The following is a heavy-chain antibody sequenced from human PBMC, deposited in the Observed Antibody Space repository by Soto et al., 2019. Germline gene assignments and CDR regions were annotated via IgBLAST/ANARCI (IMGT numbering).Heavy chain of an antibody. D-gene: IGHD3-10*01. CDR2: IIPIFGTA. CDR3: ASGTYYYGSGSSTDGY. Sequence: SVKVSCKASGYTFTSYGISWVRQAPGQGLEWMGGIIPIFGTANYAQKFQGRVTITADESTSTAYMELSSLRSEDTAVYYCASGTYYYGSGSSTDGYWGQGTLVTVSS. J-gene: IGHJ4*02. V-gene: IGHV1-69*13. CDR1: GYTFTSYG.